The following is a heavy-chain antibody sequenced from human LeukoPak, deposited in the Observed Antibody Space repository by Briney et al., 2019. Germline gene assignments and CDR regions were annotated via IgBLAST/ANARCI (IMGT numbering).Heavy chain of an antibody. CDR1: GYTFTSYD. J-gene: IGHJ6*03. Sequence: GASVKVSCKASGYTFTSYDINWVRQATGQGLEWMGWMNPNSGNTGYAQKFQGRVTMTRNTSISTAYMELSSLRSEDTAVYYCARGRSSTSWGIYYYYYMDVWGKGTTVTVSS. D-gene: IGHD2-2*01. CDR2: MNPNSGNT. CDR3: ARGRSSTSWGIYYYYYMDV. V-gene: IGHV1-8*01.